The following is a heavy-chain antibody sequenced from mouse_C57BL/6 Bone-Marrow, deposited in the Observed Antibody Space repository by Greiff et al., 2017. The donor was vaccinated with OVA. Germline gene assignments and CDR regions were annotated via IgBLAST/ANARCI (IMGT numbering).Heavy chain of an antibody. CDR1: GYTFTSYW. CDR2: IDPNSGGT. Sequence: ESGAELVKPGASVKLSCKASGYTFTSYWMHWVKQRPGRGLEWIGRIDPNSGGTKYNEKFKSKATLTVDKSSSTAYMQLSSLTSEDSAVYYCARSDYYGSSDGYFDYWGQGTTLTVSS. V-gene: IGHV1-72*01. J-gene: IGHJ2*01. D-gene: IGHD1-1*01. CDR3: ARSDYYGSSDGYFDY.